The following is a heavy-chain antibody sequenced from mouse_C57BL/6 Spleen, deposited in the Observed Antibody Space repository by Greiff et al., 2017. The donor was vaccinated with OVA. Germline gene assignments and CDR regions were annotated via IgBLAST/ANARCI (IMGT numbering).Heavy chain of an antibody. J-gene: IGHJ4*01. CDR2: IYPGDGDT. V-gene: IGHV1-82*01. CDR1: GYAFSSSW. Sequence: VTVVESGPELVKPGASVKISCKASGYAFSSSWMNWVKQRPGKGLEWIGRIYPGDGDTNYNGKFKGKATLTADKSSSTAYMQLSSLTSEDSAVYFCARWGGGPYAMDYWGQGTSVTVSS. CDR3: ARWGGGPYAMDY.